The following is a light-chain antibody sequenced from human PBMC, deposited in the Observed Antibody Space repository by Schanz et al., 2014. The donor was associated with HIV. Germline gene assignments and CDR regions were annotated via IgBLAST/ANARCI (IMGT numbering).Light chain of an antibody. J-gene: IGKJ4*01. CDR3: QQYVTSTRIT. Sequence: EIVLTQSPGSLSLSPGGRATLSCGASQRLSSSYLAWYQQKRDQPPRLVIYATSTRAAGFPDRFSGSGSGTDFTLTIRRLEPEDSAVYYCQQYVTSTRITFGGGTKVEIK. CDR1: QRLSSSY. CDR2: ATS. V-gene: IGKV3-20*01.